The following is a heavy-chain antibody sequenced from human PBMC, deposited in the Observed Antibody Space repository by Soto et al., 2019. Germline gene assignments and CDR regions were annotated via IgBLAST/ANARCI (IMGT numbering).Heavy chain of an antibody. CDR1: GFTFSRFE. CDR2: ISSSSSTE. J-gene: IGHJ4*02. CDR3: TRAAWFPYLSFY. D-gene: IGHD3-10*01. Sequence: GGSLRLSCAASGFTFSRFELNWVRQAPGKGLEWISYISSSSSTEYYASSVEARFTISRDNANNSVYLQMDSLRDGDTALYYCTRAAWFPYLSFYWGQGALVTVSS. V-gene: IGHV3-48*03.